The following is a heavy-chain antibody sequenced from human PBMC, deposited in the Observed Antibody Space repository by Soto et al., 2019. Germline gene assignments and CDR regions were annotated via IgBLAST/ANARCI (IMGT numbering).Heavy chain of an antibody. D-gene: IGHD3-10*01. Sequence: QVQLVQSGAEVKKPGSSVKVSCKASGGTFSSYTISWVRQAPGQGLEWMGRIIPILGIANYAQKFQGRVTITADKSTSTAYMGLSSLRSEDTAVYYCARSGSYSHYYYYYMDVWGKGTTVTVSS. V-gene: IGHV1-69*02. CDR2: IIPILGIA. CDR3: ARSGSYSHYYYYYMDV. CDR1: GGTFSSYT. J-gene: IGHJ6*03.